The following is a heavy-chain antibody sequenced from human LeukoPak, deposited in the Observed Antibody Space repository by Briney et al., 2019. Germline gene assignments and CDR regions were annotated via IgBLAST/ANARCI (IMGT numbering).Heavy chain of an antibody. CDR2: ISAMGVST. CDR1: GFTFSNYA. V-gene: IGHV3-23*01. D-gene: IGHD3-9*01. Sequence: QTGGSLRLSCVASGFTFSNYAMDWVRQAPGKGLEWVSGISAMGVSTYYADSAKGRFTISRDNSKNTLYLQLNSLRVEDTAVYYCAKTIYDSVTGYYKVGFDSWGQGTLVTVSS. CDR3: AKTIYDSVTGYYKVGFDS. J-gene: IGHJ4*02.